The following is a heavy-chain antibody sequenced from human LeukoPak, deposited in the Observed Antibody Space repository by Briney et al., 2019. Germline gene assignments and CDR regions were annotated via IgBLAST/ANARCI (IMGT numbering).Heavy chain of an antibody. J-gene: IGHJ4*02. D-gene: IGHD2-2*01. CDR2: ISYDGSNK. Sequence: PGGSLRLSCAASGFTFSSYAMHWVRQAPGKGLEWVAVISYDGSNKYYADSVKGRFTISRDNSKNTLYLQMNSLRAEDTAVYYCAREIIVVVPAAMSYFDYWGQGTLVTVSP. CDR3: AREIIVVVPAAMSYFDY. V-gene: IGHV3-30*04. CDR1: GFTFSSYA.